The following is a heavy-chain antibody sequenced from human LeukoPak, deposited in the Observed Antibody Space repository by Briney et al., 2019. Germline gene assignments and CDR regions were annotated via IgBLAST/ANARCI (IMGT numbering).Heavy chain of an antibody. CDR3: ARGITMVRGVYYYYYMDV. J-gene: IGHJ6*03. CDR1: GGSFSGYY. Sequence: PSETLSLTCAVYGGSFSGYYWSWIRQPPRKGLEWIGEINHSGSTNYNPSFKSRVTISVDTSKNQFSLKLSTATAADTAVYYCARGITMVRGVYYYYYMDVWGKGTTVTVSS. CDR2: INHSGST. V-gene: IGHV4-34*01. D-gene: IGHD3-10*01.